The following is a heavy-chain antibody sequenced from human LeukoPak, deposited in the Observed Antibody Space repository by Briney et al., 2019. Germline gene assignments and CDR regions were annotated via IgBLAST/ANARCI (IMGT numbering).Heavy chain of an antibody. V-gene: IGHV4-61*01. CDR1: GGSVSSGSYY. J-gene: IGHJ4*02. Sequence: SETLSLTRTVSGGSVSSGSYYWSWIRQPPGKGLEWIGYIYYSGSTNYNPSLKSRVTISVDTSKNQFSLKLSSVTAADTAVYYCARDRNWNSPVYFDYWGQGTLVTVSS. CDR3: ARDRNWNSPVYFDY. D-gene: IGHD1-7*01. CDR2: IYYSGST.